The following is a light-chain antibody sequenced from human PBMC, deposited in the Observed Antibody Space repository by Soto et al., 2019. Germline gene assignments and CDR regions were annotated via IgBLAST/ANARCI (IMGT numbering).Light chain of an antibody. CDR1: QGISSY. CDR2: AAS. V-gene: IGKV1-12*01. CDR3: QQANSFPLT. J-gene: IGKJ4*01. Sequence: IQLTQPPSSMSTSVGDRITITCRASQGISSYLAWYQQKPGKAPKLLIYAASSLQSGVPSRFSGSGSGTDFTLTISSLQPEDFATYYCQQANSFPLTFGGGTKVDIK.